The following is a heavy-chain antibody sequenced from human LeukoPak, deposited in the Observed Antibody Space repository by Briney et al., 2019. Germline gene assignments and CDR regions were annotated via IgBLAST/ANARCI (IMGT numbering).Heavy chain of an antibody. Sequence: LTLYCTASGFTFSTYAMHRDRKAPVHGQEWVGVISLDGSNKYYADSVKGPFTLSRDNSKNTLYLQMNTLRAEDTAVYYCAKDVSWNWFDPWGQGTLVTVSS. CDR3: AKDVSWNWFDP. V-gene: IGHV3-30*18. CDR2: ISLDGSNK. J-gene: IGHJ5*02. CDR1: GFTFSTYA.